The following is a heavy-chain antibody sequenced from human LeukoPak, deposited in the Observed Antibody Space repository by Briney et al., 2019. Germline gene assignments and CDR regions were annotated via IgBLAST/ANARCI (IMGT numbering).Heavy chain of an antibody. J-gene: IGHJ4*02. CDR1: GFTFSSCA. D-gene: IGHD5-12*01. CDR3: ARGNSGYEYYFDY. Sequence: GGSLRLSCAASGFTFSSCAMHWVRQAPGKGLEYVSAISSNGGSTYYANSVKGRFTISRDNSKNTLYLQMGSLRAEDMAVYYCARGNSGYEYYFDYWGQGTLVTVSS. V-gene: IGHV3-64*01. CDR2: ISSNGGST.